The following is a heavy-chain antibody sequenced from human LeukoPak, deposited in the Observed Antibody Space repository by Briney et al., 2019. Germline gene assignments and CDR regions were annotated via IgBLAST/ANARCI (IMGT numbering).Heavy chain of an antibody. CDR2: INHSGST. CDR3: ARVWGDYVGL. CDR1: GGSFSGYY. V-gene: IGHV4-34*01. D-gene: IGHD4-23*01. J-gene: IGHJ4*02. Sequence: SETLSLTCAVYGGSFSGYYWSWIRQPPGKGLEWIGEINHSGSTNYNPSLKSRVTISVDTSKNQFSLKLSSVTAADTAVYYCARVWGDYVGLWGQGTLVTVSS.